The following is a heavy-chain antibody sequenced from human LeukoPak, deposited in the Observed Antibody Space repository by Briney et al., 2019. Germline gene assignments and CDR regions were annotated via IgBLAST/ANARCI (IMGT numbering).Heavy chain of an antibody. D-gene: IGHD5-18*01. CDR1: GFTFSSYA. Sequence: GGSLRLSCAASGFTFSSYAITWVRQAPGKGLEWVSTVNDRGTGTYYADSVKGRFTISRDNSKNTLSLQMISLRAEDTALYYCAKGLKTAVGPYMGYHYYMDVWGKGTTVTVSS. J-gene: IGHJ6*03. V-gene: IGHV3-23*01. CDR3: AKGLKTAVGPYMGYHYYMDV. CDR2: VNDRGTGT.